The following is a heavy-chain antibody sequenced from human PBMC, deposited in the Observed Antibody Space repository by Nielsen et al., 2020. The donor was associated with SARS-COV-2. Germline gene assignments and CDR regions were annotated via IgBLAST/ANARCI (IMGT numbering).Heavy chain of an antibody. Sequence: GESLKISCAASGFTFSSYWMSWVRQAPGKGLEWVANIKQDGSEKYYVDSVKGRFTISRDNAKNSLYLQMNSLRAEDTAVYYCARAVVSSPLYYFDYWGQGTLVTVSS. D-gene: IGHD2-15*01. CDR2: IKQDGSEK. CDR3: ARAVVSSPLYYFDY. J-gene: IGHJ4*02. V-gene: IGHV3-7*03. CDR1: GFTFSSYW.